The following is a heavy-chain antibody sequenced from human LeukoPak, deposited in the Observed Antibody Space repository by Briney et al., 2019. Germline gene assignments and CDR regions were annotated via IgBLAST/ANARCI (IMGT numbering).Heavy chain of an antibody. CDR1: GFTFSSYS. D-gene: IGHD1-7*01. CDR2: ISSSSSYI. CDR3: ARDLDNWNYVGFF. V-gene: IGHV3-21*01. Sequence: GGSLRLSCAASGFTFSSYSMNWVRQAPGKGLEWVSSISSSSSYIYYADSVKGRFTISRDNAKNSLYLQMNSLRAEDTAVYYCARDLDNWNYVGFFWGQGTLVTVSS. J-gene: IGHJ4*02.